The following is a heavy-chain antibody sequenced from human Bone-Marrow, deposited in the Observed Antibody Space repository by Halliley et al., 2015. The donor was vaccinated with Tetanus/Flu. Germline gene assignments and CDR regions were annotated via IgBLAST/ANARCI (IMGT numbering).Heavy chain of an antibody. Sequence: WISYISHRSIYTNYADSVKGRFTTSRDDARKSLYLQMNSLRAEDTAVYYWAKGLGSFDWTFDYWGQGTLVTVS. CDR3: AKGLGSFDWTFDY. CDR2: ISHRSIYT. J-gene: IGHJ4*02. D-gene: IGHD3-9*01. V-gene: IGHV3-11*05.